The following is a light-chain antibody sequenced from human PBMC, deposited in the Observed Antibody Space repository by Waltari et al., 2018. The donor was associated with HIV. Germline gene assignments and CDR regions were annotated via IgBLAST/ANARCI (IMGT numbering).Light chain of an antibody. CDR1: HTGSKS. CDR2: DDS. CDR3: QVWDSGSDHYV. V-gene: IGLV3-21*02. J-gene: IGLJ1*01. Sequence: SYVLTQPPSVSVAPGQTARITCGGHHTGSKSVHGYQQKPGQAPVLVVYDDSDRPSGIPERFSGSNSGNTATLTISRVEAGDEADYYCQVWDSGSDHYVFGTGTKVTVL.